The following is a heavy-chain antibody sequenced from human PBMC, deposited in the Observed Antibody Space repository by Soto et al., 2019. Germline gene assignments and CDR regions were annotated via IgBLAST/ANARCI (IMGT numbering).Heavy chain of an antibody. D-gene: IGHD6-19*01. CDR1: VFTFSSYA. V-gene: IGHV3-30-3*01. J-gene: IGHJ5*02. CDR3: ARGEAVAANSDPGS. Sequence: GWSLRLSCAASVFTFSSYAMHWVRQAPGKGLEWVAVISYDGSNKYYADSVKGRFTISRDNSKNTLYLQMNSLRAEDTAVYYCARGEAVAANSDPGSWGQGTLVTVSS. CDR2: ISYDGSNK.